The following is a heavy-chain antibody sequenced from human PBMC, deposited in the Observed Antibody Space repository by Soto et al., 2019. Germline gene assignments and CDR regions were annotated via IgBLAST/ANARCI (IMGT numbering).Heavy chain of an antibody. CDR1: GDSVSSNNAA. CDR3: AGTTSHYWYYMNV. CDR2: TYYRSRWYN. V-gene: IGHV6-1*01. D-gene: IGHD1-7*01. Sequence: SQTLSLTCAISGDSVSSNNAAWNWIRQSPSRGLEWLGRTYYRSRWYNDYAVSVKSRISVNPDTSKNQFSLQLTSVTPEHTAVYYCAGTTSHYWYYMNVGGKGTTVTVSS. J-gene: IGHJ6*03.